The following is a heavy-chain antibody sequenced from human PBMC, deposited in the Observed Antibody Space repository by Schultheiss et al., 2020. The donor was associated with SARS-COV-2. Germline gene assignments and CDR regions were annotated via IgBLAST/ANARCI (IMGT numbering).Heavy chain of an antibody. J-gene: IGHJ4*02. Sequence: GGSLRLSCAASGFTFSSYSMNWVRQAPGKGLEWVSYISSSSSTIYYADSVKGRFTISRDNAKNSLYLQMNSLRAEDTAVYYCARDADTAMVTGYFDYWGQGTLVTVSS. V-gene: IGHV3-48*04. D-gene: IGHD5-18*01. CDR2: ISSSSSTI. CDR3: ARDADTAMVTGYFDY. CDR1: GFTFSSYS.